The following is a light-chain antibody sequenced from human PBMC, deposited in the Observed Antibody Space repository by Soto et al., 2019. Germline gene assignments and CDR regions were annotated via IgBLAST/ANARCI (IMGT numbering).Light chain of an antibody. CDR2: LNSDGSH. J-gene: IGLJ2*01. Sequence: QLVLTQSPSASASLGASVKLTCTLSSGHSSYAIAWHQQQPEKGPRYLMKLNSDGSHSKGDGIPDRFSGSSSGAERYLYISSLQSEDEADYYCQTWGTGMVFGGGTKVTVL. CDR3: QTWGTGMV. CDR1: SGHSSYA. V-gene: IGLV4-69*01.